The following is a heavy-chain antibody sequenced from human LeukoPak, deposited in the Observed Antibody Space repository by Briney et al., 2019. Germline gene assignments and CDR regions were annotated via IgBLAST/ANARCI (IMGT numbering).Heavy chain of an antibody. Sequence: ASVKVSCKASGYTFTSYGISWVRQAPGQGLEWMGWINTNTGNPTYAQGFTGRFVFSLDTSVSTAYLQISSLKAEDTAVYYCARDDCSGGGCSFDYWGQGTLITVSS. CDR3: ARDDCSGGGCSFDY. D-gene: IGHD2-15*01. CDR2: INTNTGNP. V-gene: IGHV7-4-1*02. CDR1: GYTFTSYG. J-gene: IGHJ4*02.